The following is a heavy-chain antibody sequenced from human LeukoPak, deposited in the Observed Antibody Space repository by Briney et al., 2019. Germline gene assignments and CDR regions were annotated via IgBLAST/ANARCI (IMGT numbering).Heavy chain of an antibody. CDR3: AKAPVTTCGGAYCYPFDY. D-gene: IGHD2-21*01. CDR2: ISVSGNT. V-gene: IGHV3-23*01. J-gene: IGHJ4*02. Sequence: GGSLRLSCAPSGFTLSSYAMSWVCQGPGKGLEWVSAISVSGNTYHADSVKGRFTISRDSSKNTLYLQMNSLRAGDAAVYYCAKAPVTTCGGAYCYPFDYWSQGTLVTVSS. CDR1: GFTLSSYA.